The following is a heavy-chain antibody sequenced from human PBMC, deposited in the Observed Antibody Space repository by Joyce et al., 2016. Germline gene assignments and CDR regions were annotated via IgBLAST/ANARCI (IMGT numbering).Heavy chain of an antibody. Sequence: EVQLVESGGGLVKPGGSLKLSCAASGFIFSSYSMNWVRQAPGKGLDWVSAISSSSSYIYYADSVKGRFTISRDNAKNSLYLQMNSLRAEDTAVYYCARRSTDYDFWSGYYPENWFDPWGQGTLVTVSS. D-gene: IGHD3-3*01. J-gene: IGHJ5*02. V-gene: IGHV3-21*01. CDR2: ISSSSSYI. CDR3: ARRSTDYDFWSGYYPENWFDP. CDR1: GFIFSSYS.